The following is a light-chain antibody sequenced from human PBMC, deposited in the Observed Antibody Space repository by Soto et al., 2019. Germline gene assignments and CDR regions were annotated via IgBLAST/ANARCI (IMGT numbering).Light chain of an antibody. Sequence: QSALTQPASVSGSPGQSITISCTGTSSDVGGYNYVSWYQQHPGKAPKLMIYEVSNRPSGVSNRFSGSKSGNTASLTSSGLQPEDEADYYCNSYTSSSTDVTDVVFGGGTQLTVL. J-gene: IGLJ2*01. CDR3: NSYTSSSTDVTDVV. CDR1: SSDVGGYNY. V-gene: IGLV2-14*01. CDR2: EVS.